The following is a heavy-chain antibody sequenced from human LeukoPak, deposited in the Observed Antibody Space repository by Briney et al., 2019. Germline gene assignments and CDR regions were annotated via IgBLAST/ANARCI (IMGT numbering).Heavy chain of an antibody. V-gene: IGHV1-69*04. D-gene: IGHD3-10*01. CDR3: ARVYGSGGNDY. CDR1: GGTFSSYA. CDR2: IIPIFGIA. Sequence: ASVKVSCKASGGTFSSYAISWVRQAPGQGLEWMGRIIPIFGIANYAQKFQGRVTITADKSTSTAYMELSSLRSEDTAVYYCARVYGSGGNDYWGQGTLVTVPS. J-gene: IGHJ4*02.